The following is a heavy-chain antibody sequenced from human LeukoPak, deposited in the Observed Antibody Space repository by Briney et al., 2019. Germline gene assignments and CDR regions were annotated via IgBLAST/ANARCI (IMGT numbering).Heavy chain of an antibody. D-gene: IGHD2-15*01. CDR1: GYTFTSYD. J-gene: IGHJ3*02. V-gene: IGHV1-8*01. CDR2: MNPNGGNT. CDR3: ARVVVAATGDAFDI. Sequence: ASVKVSCKASGYTFTSYDINWVRQATGQGLEWMGWMNPNGGNTGYAQKFQGRVTMTRNTSISTAYMELSSLRSEDTAVYYCARVVVAATGDAFDIWGQGTMVTVSS.